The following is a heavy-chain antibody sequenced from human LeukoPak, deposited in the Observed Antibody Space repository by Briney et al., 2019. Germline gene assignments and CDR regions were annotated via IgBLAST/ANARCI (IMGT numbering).Heavy chain of an antibody. V-gene: IGHV1-24*01. CDR3: AMGSLHAFDI. D-gene: IGHD2-15*01. CDR1: GYTLTELS. J-gene: IGHJ3*02. Sequence: ASVKVSCKVSGYTLTELSMHWVRQAPGKGLEWMGGFDTEDGETIYAQKFQGRVTITEDTSTDTAYMELSSLRSEDTAAYYCAMGSLHAFDIWGQGTMVTVSS. CDR2: FDTEDGET.